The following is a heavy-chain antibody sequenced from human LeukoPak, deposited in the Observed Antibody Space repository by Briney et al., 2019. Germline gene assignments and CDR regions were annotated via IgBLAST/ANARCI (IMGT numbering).Heavy chain of an antibody. CDR3: ARQYNYGLDY. V-gene: IGHV3-74*01. CDR1: GFTFNSYW. Sequence: GGSLRLSXAASGFTFNSYWMHWVRQAPGKGLIWVSRINSDGSSTNYADSVKGRFTISRDNAKNTLYLQMNSLTAEDTAVYYCARQYNYGLDYWGQGTLVTVSS. CDR2: INSDGSST. D-gene: IGHD5-18*01. J-gene: IGHJ4*02.